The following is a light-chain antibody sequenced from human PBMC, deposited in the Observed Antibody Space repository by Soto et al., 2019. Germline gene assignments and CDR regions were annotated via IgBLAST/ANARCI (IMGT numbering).Light chain of an antibody. V-gene: IGKV3-15*01. J-gene: IGKJ1*01. CDR2: GAS. CDR1: QGVSTN. Sequence: EIVMTPSPATLSVSPAEIATLSCRASQGVSTNLAWYQQKPGQAPRLLIYGASTRATGIPAKFSASGSGTEFTLTISSLQSEDFAVYYCQQYSDWPQTFAQGTKVDIK. CDR3: QQYSDWPQT.